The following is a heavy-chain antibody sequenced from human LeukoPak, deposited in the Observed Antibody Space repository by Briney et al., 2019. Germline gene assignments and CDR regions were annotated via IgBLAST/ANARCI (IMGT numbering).Heavy chain of an antibody. CDR2: ISGSGVTT. CDR3: ARERGPQLEYFDL. V-gene: IGHV3-23*01. D-gene: IGHD6-13*01. J-gene: IGHJ2*01. CDR1: GFTFSSYA. Sequence: GGSLRLSCAASGFTFSSYAMSWVRQAPGKGLEWVSAISGSGVTTYYADSVKGRFTISRDNSENTLYLQMNSLGADDTAVYYCARERGPQLEYFDLWGRGTLVSVSS.